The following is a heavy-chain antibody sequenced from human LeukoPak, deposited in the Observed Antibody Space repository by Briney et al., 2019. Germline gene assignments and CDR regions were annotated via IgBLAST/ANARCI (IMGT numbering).Heavy chain of an antibody. Sequence: WEALSLTCTVSGGSMSSSNHYWGWIRQPPGKGLEWIGHIYYSGSTYHNPSLKSRVAISVDTSKNQFSLKLSSVTAADTAVYYCARKQLAYYYYGMDVWGQGTTVTVSS. CDR3: ARKQLAYYYYGMDV. CDR2: IYYSGST. CDR1: GGSMSSSNHY. D-gene: IGHD1-1*01. V-gene: IGHV4-39*01. J-gene: IGHJ6*02.